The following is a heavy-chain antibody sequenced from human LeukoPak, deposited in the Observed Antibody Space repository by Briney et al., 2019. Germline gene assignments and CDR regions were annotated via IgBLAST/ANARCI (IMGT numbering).Heavy chain of an antibody. CDR2: ISSSNGKT. Sequence: ASVKVSCRASGYTFTSYGISWVRQAPGQGLEWMGWISSSNGKTDSAQKVQGRVTMTTDTSTNTAYMELRSLRPDDTAVYYCARRAGSGDYGVVVRPVDHWGQGTLVTVSS. D-gene: IGHD4-17*01. V-gene: IGHV1-18*01. CDR3: ARRAGSGDYGVVVRPVDH. J-gene: IGHJ4*02. CDR1: GYTFTSYG.